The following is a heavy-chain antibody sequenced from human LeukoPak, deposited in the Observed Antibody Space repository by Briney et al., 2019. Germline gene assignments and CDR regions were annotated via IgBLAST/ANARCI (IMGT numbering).Heavy chain of an antibody. CDR3: ARLRTGAGLYYFDS. CDR1: GGSIFSGNW. CDR2: IYHSGST. V-gene: IGHV4-4*02. D-gene: IGHD6-13*01. J-gene: IGHJ4*02. Sequence: SETLSLTCAVSGGSIFSGNWWSLVRQPPGKGLEWIGEIYHSGSTNCNPSLKSRVTTSVDKSKNQFSLNLTSVTAADTAVYYCARLRTGAGLYYFDSWGQGTLVTVSP.